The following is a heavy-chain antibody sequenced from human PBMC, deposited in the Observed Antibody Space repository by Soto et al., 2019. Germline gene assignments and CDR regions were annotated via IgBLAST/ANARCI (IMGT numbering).Heavy chain of an antibody. D-gene: IGHD5-12*01. CDR2: ISGSGGST. V-gene: IGHV3-23*01. CDR3: AKVIPTVATYDY. J-gene: IGHJ4*02. CDR1: GFPFSSYA. Sequence: PGGSLRLSWAAPGFPFSSYAIGGGRQGPGRGLGWVTAISGSGGSTYSADTGKGRFIISRDNSKNTLYLHMNSVRAEDTAVYYGAKVIPTVATYDYWGQGSVVTVSS.